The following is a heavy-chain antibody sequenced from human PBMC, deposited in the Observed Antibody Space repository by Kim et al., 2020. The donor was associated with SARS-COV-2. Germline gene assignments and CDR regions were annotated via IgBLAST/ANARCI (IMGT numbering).Heavy chain of an antibody. Sequence: GGSLRLSCAASGFTFSNYWMSWVRQAPGMGLEWVANIKQDGTENYCVDSVKGRFTISKDNAKNSLYLQMNRLRADDTAVYYCARESHATFDYWGQGILVTVSS. CDR2: IKQDGTEN. CDR1: GFTFSNYW. V-gene: IGHV3-7*03. CDR3: ARESHATFDY. J-gene: IGHJ4*02.